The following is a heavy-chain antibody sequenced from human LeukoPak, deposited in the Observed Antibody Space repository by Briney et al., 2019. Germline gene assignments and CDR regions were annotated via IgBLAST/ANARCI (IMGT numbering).Heavy chain of an antibody. V-gene: IGHV3-7*01. CDR3: ARDYTGGWNDY. CDR2: IREDGSEK. D-gene: IGHD7-27*01. J-gene: IGHJ4*02. Sequence: GGSLRLSCAAAGFTLSRYWMSWVRQAKGKGLECVAKIREDGSEKHYVDSVKGRFIISRDNDKNSLYLQMNSLRAEDTAVYYCARDYTGGWNDYWGQGTLVTVSS. CDR1: GFTLSRYW.